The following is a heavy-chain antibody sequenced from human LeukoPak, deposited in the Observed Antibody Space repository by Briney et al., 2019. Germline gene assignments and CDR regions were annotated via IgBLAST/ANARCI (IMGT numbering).Heavy chain of an antibody. D-gene: IGHD6-6*01. Sequence: SQTLSLTCTVSGGSISSGSYYWSWIRQPAGKGLEWIGRIYSSGSTNYNPSLRSRVTLSVDTSKNQFSLELNSVTAADTAVYYCATSTIAARSDWFDPWGQGTLVTVSS. CDR1: GGSISSGSYY. CDR3: ATSTIAARSDWFDP. V-gene: IGHV4-61*02. J-gene: IGHJ5*02. CDR2: IYSSGST.